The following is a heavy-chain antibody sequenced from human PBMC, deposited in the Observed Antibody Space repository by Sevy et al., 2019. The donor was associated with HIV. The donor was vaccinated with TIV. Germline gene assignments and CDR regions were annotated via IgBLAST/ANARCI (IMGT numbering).Heavy chain of an antibody. CDR1: GFPFSDAW. D-gene: IGHD1-7*01. V-gene: IGHV3-15*01. CDR2: IKNENDGGTT. CDR3: TTDWGTGTTWVRAFDL. J-gene: IGHJ3*01. Sequence: GFLRLLCAASGFPFSDAWMNRVRPAPGEGPGGVGPIKNENDGGTTDYAGPVKGRSTISRDDSKNTLYLQMSSLKTEDTAIYYCTTDWGTGTTWVRAFDLWGQGTMVTVSS.